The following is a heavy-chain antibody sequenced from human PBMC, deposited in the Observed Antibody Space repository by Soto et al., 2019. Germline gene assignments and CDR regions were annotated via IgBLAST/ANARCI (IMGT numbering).Heavy chain of an antibody. CDR2: INSDGHTT. V-gene: IGHV3-74*01. CDR1: GFIFSNDW. CDR3: TRALSGPDY. J-gene: IGHJ4*02. Sequence: PGGSLILSCAASGFIFSNDWMHWVRQAPGKGLEWVSRINSDGHTTTYADSVKGRFTISRDNAKNTLYLQMNSLRAEDTAVYYCTRALSGPDYWGQGTLVTVSS.